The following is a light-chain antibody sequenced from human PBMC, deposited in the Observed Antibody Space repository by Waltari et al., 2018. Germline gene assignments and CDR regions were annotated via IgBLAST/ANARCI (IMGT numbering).Light chain of an antibody. CDR2: GAS. CDR1: QSVGSN. V-gene: IGKV3-15*01. CDR3: QRYSNWPPEYT. J-gene: IGKJ2*01. Sequence: EIVVTQSPATLSVSPGERATLSCRASQSVGSNLAWYQQKPGQAPRLLHYGASPRATGIPARFSGSGSGTEFTLTISSLQSEDFAVYYCQRYSNWPPEYTFGQGTKLEIK.